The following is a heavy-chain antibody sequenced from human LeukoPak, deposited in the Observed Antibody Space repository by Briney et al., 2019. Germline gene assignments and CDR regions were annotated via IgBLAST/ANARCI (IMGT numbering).Heavy chain of an antibody. CDR3: ASLTTAEAFDI. Sequence: SETLSLTCTVSGGSISIYYGSWIRQPPGKGLEWIGYIYDSGSTNYNPSLKSRVTISVDTSKNQFSLKLSSVTAADTAVYYCASLTTAEAFDIWGQGQMVTVSS. CDR2: IYDSGST. J-gene: IGHJ3*02. CDR1: GGSISIYY. V-gene: IGHV4-59*01. D-gene: IGHD3-22*01.